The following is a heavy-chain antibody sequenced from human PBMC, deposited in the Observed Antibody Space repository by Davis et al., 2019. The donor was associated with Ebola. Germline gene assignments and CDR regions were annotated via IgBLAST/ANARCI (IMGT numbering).Heavy chain of an antibody. V-gene: IGHV3-23*01. CDR2: ISGSGGST. Sequence: GESLKISCAASGFTFSSYAMSWVRQAPGKGLEWVSAISGSGGSTYYADSVKGRFTISRDNSKNTLSLQMNSLRAEDTAVYYCAKGRTMSNWGQGTLVTVSS. CDR1: GFTFSSYA. J-gene: IGHJ4*02. D-gene: IGHD3-10*02. CDR3: AKGRTMSN.